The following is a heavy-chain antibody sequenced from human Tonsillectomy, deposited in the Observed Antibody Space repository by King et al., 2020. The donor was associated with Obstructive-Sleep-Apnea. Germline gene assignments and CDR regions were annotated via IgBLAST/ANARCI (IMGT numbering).Heavy chain of an antibody. CDR3: AKEGGGSGVYWVDS. D-gene: IGHD3-10*01. V-gene: IGHV3-23*04. J-gene: IGHJ4*02. CDR1: GFTFSSYA. CDR2: NNTRGTT. Sequence: VQLVESGGGMVQPGGSLRLSCAASGFTFSSYAISWVRQAPGKGLEWVSANNTRGTTFYAGAGRGRFTISRDNSKYTVDLQVNSLRAEDTALYYCAKEGGGSGVYWVDSWGQGTLVTVSS.